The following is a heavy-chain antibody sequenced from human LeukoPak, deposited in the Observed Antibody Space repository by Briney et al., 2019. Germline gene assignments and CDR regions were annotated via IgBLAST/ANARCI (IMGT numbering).Heavy chain of an antibody. CDR1: GFTFSDYS. J-gene: IGHJ4*02. CDR3: ARDYKYDFDN. D-gene: IGHD5-24*01. Sequence: GGSLRLSCAASGFTFSDYSMNGVRQAPGKGLEWISYIGIDSGNTNYADSVKGRFTIYGGKAKHSLYLQMNSLRVEDTAVYYCARDYKYDFDNWGQGTLVTVSS. V-gene: IGHV3-48*01. CDR2: IGIDSGNT.